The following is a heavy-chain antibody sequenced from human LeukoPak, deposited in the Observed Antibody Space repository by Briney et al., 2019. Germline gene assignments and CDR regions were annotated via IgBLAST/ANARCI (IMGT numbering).Heavy chain of an antibody. D-gene: IGHD3-22*01. CDR1: GFTFSGSA. CDR3: TITYYYDSSGYTLDY. J-gene: IGHJ4*02. V-gene: IGHV3-73*01. Sequence: PGGSRKLSCAASGFTFSGSAMHWVRQPSGKGLEWVGRIRSKANNYATEFAASMKGRFTISRDDSKNTAYLQMNSLKTEDTAVYYCTITYYYDSSGYTLDYWGQGTLVTVSS. CDR2: IRSKANNYAT.